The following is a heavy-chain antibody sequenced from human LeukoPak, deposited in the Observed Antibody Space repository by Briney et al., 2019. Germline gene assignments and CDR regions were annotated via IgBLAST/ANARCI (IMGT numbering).Heavy chain of an antibody. Sequence: GGSLRLSCAASGFTFSHSWMHWVRQAPGKGLVWVSRIDGDGSIINYADSVKGRFTISRDNAKNTVFLQMNSLRDEDTAVYYCARDRRCYGSDSTPGDDFDYWGQGTLVTVSS. CDR2: IDGDGSII. J-gene: IGHJ4*02. CDR3: ARDRRCYGSDSTPGDDFDY. V-gene: IGHV3-74*01. D-gene: IGHD5-12*01. CDR1: GFTFSHSW.